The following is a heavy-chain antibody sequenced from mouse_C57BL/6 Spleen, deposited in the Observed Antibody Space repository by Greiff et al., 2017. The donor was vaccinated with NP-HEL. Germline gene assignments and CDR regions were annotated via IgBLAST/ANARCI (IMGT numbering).Heavy chain of an antibody. CDR3: ARSALYYGSIYYYAMDY. J-gene: IGHJ4*01. CDR2: IYPGSGNT. V-gene: IGHV1-84*01. D-gene: IGHD1-1*01. Sequence: QVQLKQPGPELVKPGASVKISCKASGYTFTDYYINWVKQRPGQGLEWIGWIYPGSGNTKYNEKFKGKATLTVDTSSSTAYMQLSSLTSEDSAVYFCARSALYYGSIYYYAMDYWGQGTSVTVSS. CDR1: GYTFTDYY.